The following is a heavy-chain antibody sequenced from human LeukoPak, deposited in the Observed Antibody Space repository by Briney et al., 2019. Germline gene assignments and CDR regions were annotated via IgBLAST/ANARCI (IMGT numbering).Heavy chain of an antibody. V-gene: IGHV3-7*05. CDR2: IKQDGSEK. CDR1: GFTFSSYW. Sequence: GGSLRLSCAASGFTFSSYWMSWVRQAPGKGLEWVANIKQDGSEKDYVDSVKGRFTIYRDNAKNSLYLQMNSLRADDTAVYYCARHLGWSGSYPNRFDPWGQGTLVAVSS. J-gene: IGHJ5*02. CDR3: ARHLGWSGSYPNRFDP. D-gene: IGHD1-26*01.